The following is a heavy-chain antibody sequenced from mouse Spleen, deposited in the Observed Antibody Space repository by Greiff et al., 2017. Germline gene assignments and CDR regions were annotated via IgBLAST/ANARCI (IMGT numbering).Heavy chain of an antibody. V-gene: IGHV1-74*01. CDR1: GYTFTSYW. D-gene: IGHD2-12*01. Sequence: QVQLQQPGAELVKPGASVKVSCKASGYTFTSYWMHWVKQRPGQGLEWIGRIHPSDSDTNYNQKFKGKATLTVDKSSSTAYMQLSSLTSEDSAVYYCAIWDYSPLDYYAMDYWGQGTSVTVSS. CDR3: AIWDYSPLDYYAMDY. J-gene: IGHJ4*01. CDR2: IHPSDSDT.